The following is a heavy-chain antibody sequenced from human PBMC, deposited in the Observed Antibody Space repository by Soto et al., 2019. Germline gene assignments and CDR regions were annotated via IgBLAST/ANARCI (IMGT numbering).Heavy chain of an antibody. CDR2: ISSSSSTI. V-gene: IGHV3-48*02. Sequence: GSLRLSCAASGFTFSSYSMNWVRQAPGKGLEWVSYISSSSSTIYYADSVRGRFTISRDNAKNSLYLQMNSLRDEDTAVYYCARGPPYYYGSGSADYWGQGTLVTVSS. CDR1: GFTFSSYS. CDR3: ARGPPYYYGSGSADY. D-gene: IGHD3-10*01. J-gene: IGHJ4*02.